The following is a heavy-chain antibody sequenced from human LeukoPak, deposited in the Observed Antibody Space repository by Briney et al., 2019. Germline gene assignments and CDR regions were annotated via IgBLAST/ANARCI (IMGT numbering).Heavy chain of an antibody. V-gene: IGHV4-34*01. D-gene: IGHD3-10*01. CDR1: GGSFSGYY. CDR3: ARDPPGSGSYYDY. J-gene: IGHJ4*02. Sequence: SETLSLTCAVYGGSFSGYYWSWIRQPPGKGLEWIGEINHSGSTNYNPSLKSRVTISVDTSKNQFSLKLNSVTAADTAVYYCARDPPGSGSYYDYWGQGTLVTVSS. CDR2: INHSGST.